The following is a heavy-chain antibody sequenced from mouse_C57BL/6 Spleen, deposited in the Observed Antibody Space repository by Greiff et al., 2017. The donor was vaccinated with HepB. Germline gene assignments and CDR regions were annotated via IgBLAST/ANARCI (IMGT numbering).Heavy chain of an antibody. CDR1: GYTFTSYW. Sequence: QVQLQQPGAELVRPGSSVKLSCKASGYTFTSYWMHWVKQRPIQGLEWIGNIDPSDSETHYNQKFKDKATLTVDKSSSTAYMQLSSLTSEDSAVYYCSREGISQPPRYFDVWATGATATDSS. CDR2: IDPSDSET. J-gene: IGHJ1*02. CDR3: SREGISQPPRYFDV. V-gene: IGHV1-52*01.